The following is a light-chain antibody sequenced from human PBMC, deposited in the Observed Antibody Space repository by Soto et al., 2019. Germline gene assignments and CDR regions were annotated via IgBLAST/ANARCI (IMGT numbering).Light chain of an antibody. CDR2: KAS. CDR3: QQYNDNWT. CDR1: QSISSW. V-gene: IGKV1-5*03. Sequence: DIQMTQSPSTLSASVGDRVTITCRASQSISSWLAWYQQKPGTAPKLLIYKASTLQSGVPSRFSGSGSGTEFTLTISCLQPDDSATYSCQQYNDNWTFGQGTKV. J-gene: IGKJ1*01.